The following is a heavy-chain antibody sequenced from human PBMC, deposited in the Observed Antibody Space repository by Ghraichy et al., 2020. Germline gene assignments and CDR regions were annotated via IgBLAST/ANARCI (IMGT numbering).Heavy chain of an antibody. V-gene: IGHV3-21*01. CDR2: ISSSSSYI. D-gene: IGHD4-17*01. J-gene: IGHJ6*02. CDR1: GFTFSSYS. Sequence: GGSLRLSCAASGFTFSSYSMNWVRQAPGKGLEWVSSISSSSSYIYYADSVKGRFTISRDNAKNSLYLQMNSLRAEDTAVYYCARQPVRYYYGMDVWGQGTTVTVSS. CDR3: ARQPVRYYYGMDV.